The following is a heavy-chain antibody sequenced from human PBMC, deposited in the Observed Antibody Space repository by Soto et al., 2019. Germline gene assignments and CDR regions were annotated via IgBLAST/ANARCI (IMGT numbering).Heavy chain of an antibody. CDR3: TTPFTGGYYYYYGMDV. J-gene: IGHJ6*02. Sequence: GGSLRLSCAASGFTFSNAWMNWVRQAPGKGLEWVGRIKSKTDGGTTDYAAPVKGRFTISRDDSKNTLYLQMNSLKTEDTAVYYCTTPFTGGYYYYYGMDVWGQGTTVTVSS. CDR1: GFTFSNAW. D-gene: IGHD2-8*02. V-gene: IGHV3-15*07. CDR2: IKSKTDGGTT.